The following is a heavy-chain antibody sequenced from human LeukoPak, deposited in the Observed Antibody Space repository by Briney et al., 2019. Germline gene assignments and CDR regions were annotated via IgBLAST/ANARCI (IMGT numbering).Heavy chain of an antibody. CDR1: GFTFSSYW. J-gene: IGHJ4*02. D-gene: IGHD6-6*01. Sequence: GGSLRLSCAASGFTFSSYWMSWVRQAPGKGLEWVANIKQEGSEKYYVDSVKGRFTISRDNAKNSLYLQMNSLRAEDTAVYYCARIEYSSSSGNDYWGQGTLVTVSS. V-gene: IGHV3-7*01. CDR3: ARIEYSSSSGNDY. CDR2: IKQEGSEK.